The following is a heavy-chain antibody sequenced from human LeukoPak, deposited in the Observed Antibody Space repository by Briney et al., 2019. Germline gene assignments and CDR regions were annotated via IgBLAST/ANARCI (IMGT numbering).Heavy chain of an antibody. J-gene: IGHJ3*02. CDR3: ASIRTTVTESHAFDI. V-gene: IGHV4-34*01. CDR2: INHSGST. Sequence: SETLSLTCTVSGGSISSYYWSWIRQPPGKGLEWIGEINHSGSTNYNPSLKSRVTISVDASKNQFSLKLSSVTAADTAVYYCASIRTTVTESHAFDIWGQGTMVTVSS. CDR1: GGSISSYY. D-gene: IGHD4-17*01.